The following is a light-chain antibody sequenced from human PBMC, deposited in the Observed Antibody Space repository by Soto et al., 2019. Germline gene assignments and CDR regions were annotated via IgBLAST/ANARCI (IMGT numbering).Light chain of an antibody. CDR1: RIGTKS. V-gene: IGLV3-21*04. J-gene: IGLJ2*01. CDR2: FDS. CDR3: QVWDSDSDDLV. Sequence: SYVLTQTPSLSVAPGETARIACGGNRIGTKSVHWYQQKPGQAPVVVMYFDSDRPSGIPERFSGSNTGNTATLTISRVEGGDEADYSCQVWDSDSDDLVFGGGTKLTVL.